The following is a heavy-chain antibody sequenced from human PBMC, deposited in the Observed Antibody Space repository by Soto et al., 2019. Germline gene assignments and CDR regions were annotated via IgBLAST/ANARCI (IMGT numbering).Heavy chain of an antibody. CDR1: GFTFDDYA. J-gene: IGHJ4*02. Sequence: EVHLVESVGGLVQPGRSLRLSCAASGFTFDDYAMYWVRRVPGKGLEWVSSISWNSNIVGYVDSVKGRFTISRDNAKNSLYLQMNSLRPEDTALYYCARGGPDGFCSGGRCYFDSWGQGTLVTVSS. CDR3: ARGGPDGFCSGGRCYFDS. CDR2: ISWNSNIV. D-gene: IGHD2-15*01. V-gene: IGHV3-9*01.